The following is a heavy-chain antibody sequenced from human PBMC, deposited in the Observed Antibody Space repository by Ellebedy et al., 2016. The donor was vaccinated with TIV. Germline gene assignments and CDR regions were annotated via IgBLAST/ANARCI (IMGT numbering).Heavy chain of an antibody. Sequence: ASVKVSCKTSGYTFSSYGISWVRQAPGQGLEWMGWISPYTGDTNSAQKFQGRLTMSTDTSSSTAYMELRSLKSDDSAVYYCARDMVQGMVAIYVWFDYWGQGTLVTVSS. CDR2: ISPYTGDT. CDR3: ARDMVQGMVAIYVWFDY. D-gene: IGHD3-10*01. J-gene: IGHJ4*02. V-gene: IGHV1-18*01. CDR1: GYTFSSYG.